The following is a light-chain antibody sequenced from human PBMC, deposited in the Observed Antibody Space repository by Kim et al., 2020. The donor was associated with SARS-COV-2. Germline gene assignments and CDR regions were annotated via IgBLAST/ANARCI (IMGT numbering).Light chain of an antibody. V-gene: IGKV3-15*01. CDR2: GVS. CDR1: QSVSSN. J-gene: IGKJ4*01. Sequence: VSPGERATLSCRASQSVSSNLAWYQQKPGQAPRLLIYGVSTRATGIPARFSGSGSGTEFTLTISSLQSEDFAVYYCQQYNNWPLTFGGGTKVEIK. CDR3: QQYNNWPLT.